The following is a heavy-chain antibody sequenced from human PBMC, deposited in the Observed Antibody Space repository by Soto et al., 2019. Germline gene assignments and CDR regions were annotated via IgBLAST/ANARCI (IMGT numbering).Heavy chain of an antibody. Sequence: GGSXRLSCSASGVTFSSYAMHWVRQAPGKGLEWVAVISYDGSNKYYADSVNGRFTISRDNSKNTLYLQMNSLRAEDTAVYYCANLTDCGGDCYKSNDTWLDTWGQGTLVTVS. J-gene: IGHJ5*02. V-gene: IGHV3-30-3*01. D-gene: IGHD2-21*02. CDR1: GVTFSSYA. CDR2: ISYDGSNK. CDR3: ANLTDCGGDCYKSNDTWLDT.